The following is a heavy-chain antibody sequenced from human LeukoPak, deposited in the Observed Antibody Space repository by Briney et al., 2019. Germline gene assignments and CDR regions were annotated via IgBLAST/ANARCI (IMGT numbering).Heavy chain of an antibody. CDR3: ARGQLGLHYFDY. V-gene: IGHV3-33*01. CDR1: GFTFSSYG. J-gene: IGHJ4*02. Sequence: GGSLRLSCAASGFTFSSYGMHWVRQAPGKGLEWVAVIWYDGSNKYYADSVKGRFTISRDNSKNTLYLQMNSLRAEDTAVYYCARGQLGLHYFDYWGQGTLVTVSS. D-gene: IGHD6-13*01. CDR2: IWYDGSNK.